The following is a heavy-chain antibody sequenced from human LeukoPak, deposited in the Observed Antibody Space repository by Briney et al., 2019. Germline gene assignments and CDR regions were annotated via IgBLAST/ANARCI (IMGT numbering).Heavy chain of an antibody. CDR3: AKDLAEYIAVAAGEFDY. CDR2: ISSDGGST. D-gene: IGHD6-19*01. V-gene: IGHV3-64*01. CDR1: GFTFSMYA. Sequence: PGGSLRLSCAASGFTFSMYAMHWVRQAPGKGLEYVSAISSDGGSTYYANSVKGRFTISRDNSKNTLYLQMGSLRAEDMAVYYCAKDLAEYIAVAAGEFDYWGQGTLVTVSS. J-gene: IGHJ4*02.